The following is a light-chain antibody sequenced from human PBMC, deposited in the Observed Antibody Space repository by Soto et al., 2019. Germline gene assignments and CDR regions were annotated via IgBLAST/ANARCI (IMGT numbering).Light chain of an antibody. CDR2: DAS. Sequence: DIQMTQSPSTLSASVGARVTITCRASQSISSWLAWYQQKPGKAPKLLSYDASSLESGVPSRFSVSGSGTEFPLTISSLQHDDFATYYCQQYNSYWTFGQGTKVEIK. CDR1: QSISSW. V-gene: IGKV1-5*01. J-gene: IGKJ1*01. CDR3: QQYNSYWT.